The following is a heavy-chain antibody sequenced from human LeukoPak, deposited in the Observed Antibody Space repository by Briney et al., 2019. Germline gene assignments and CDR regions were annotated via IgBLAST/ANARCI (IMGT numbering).Heavy chain of an antibody. V-gene: IGHV1-69*05. D-gene: IGHD3-3*01. Sequence: GASVKVSCKASGGTFSSYAISWVRQAPGQGLEWMGGIIPIFGTANYAQKFQGRVTITTDESTSTAYMELSSLRSEDTAVYYCASSRQVLRFLGGPNYYYYMDVWGKGTTVTVSS. CDR2: IIPIFGTA. CDR1: GGTFSSYA. CDR3: ASSRQVLRFLGGPNYYYYMDV. J-gene: IGHJ6*03.